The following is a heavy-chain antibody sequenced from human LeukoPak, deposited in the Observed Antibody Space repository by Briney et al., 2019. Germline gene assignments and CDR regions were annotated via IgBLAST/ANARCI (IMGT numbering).Heavy chain of an antibody. CDR1: GFTFDDYA. D-gene: IGHD2-2*01. V-gene: IGHV3-9*01. J-gene: IGHJ4*02. CDR2: INWKSDKI. Sequence: ALRLSCAASGFTFDDYAMHWVRQAPGKGLEWVSGINWKSDKIGYADSVKGRFTISRDNSKNSLYLQMNSLRVEDTALYYCAKDRYCTSSSCPIDYWGQGTMVTVSS. CDR3: AKDRYCTSSSCPIDY.